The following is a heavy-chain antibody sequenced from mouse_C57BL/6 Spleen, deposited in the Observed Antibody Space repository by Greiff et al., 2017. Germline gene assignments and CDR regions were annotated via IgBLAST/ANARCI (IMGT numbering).Heavy chain of an antibody. V-gene: IGHV1-53*01. CDR2: INPSNGGT. J-gene: IGHJ2*01. CDR3: ARGGAYDSNDVDY. Sequence: LQLQQPGTELVKPGASVKLSCKASGYTFTSYWMHWVKQRPGQGLEWIGNINPSNGGTNYNEKFKSKATLTVDTSSSTAYMQLSSLTSEYSAVYYGARGGAYDSNDVDYWGQGTTLTVSS. D-gene: IGHD2-5*01. CDR1: GYTFTSYW.